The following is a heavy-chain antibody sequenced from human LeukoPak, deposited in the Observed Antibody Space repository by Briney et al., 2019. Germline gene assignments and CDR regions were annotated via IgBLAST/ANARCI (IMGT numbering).Heavy chain of an antibody. J-gene: IGHJ4*02. Sequence: PSGTLSLTCAVSGGSISSSNWWSWVRQPPGKGLEWIGEIYHSGSTNYNLSLKSRVTISVDKSKNQFSLKLSSVTAADTAVYYCARVKGGSSSSFDYWGQGTLVTVSS. CDR1: GGSISSSNW. D-gene: IGHD6-6*01. CDR2: IYHSGST. CDR3: ARVKGGSSSSFDY. V-gene: IGHV4-4*02.